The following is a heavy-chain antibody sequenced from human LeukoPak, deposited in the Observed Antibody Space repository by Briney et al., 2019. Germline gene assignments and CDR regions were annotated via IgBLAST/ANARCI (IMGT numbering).Heavy chain of an antibody. D-gene: IGHD3-16*02. Sequence: SETPSLTCTVSSDSISSNNYYWGWIRQPPGKGLEWIGSIYYSGNTYYNPSLKSRVSISVDPSKSQFSLKLTSVTAADTAVYYCATHPLLDYWGQGSLVTVSS. CDR3: ATHPLLDY. CDR1: SDSISSNNYY. V-gene: IGHV4-39*01. CDR2: IYYSGNT. J-gene: IGHJ4*02.